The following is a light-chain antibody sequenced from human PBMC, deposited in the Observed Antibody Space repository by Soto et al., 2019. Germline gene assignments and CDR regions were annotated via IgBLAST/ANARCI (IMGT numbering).Light chain of an antibody. J-gene: IGLJ3*02. CDR2: SNN. Sequence: QSVLTQPPSASGTPGQRVTISCSGSSSNIGSKTVNWYQQLPGTAPKLLIYSNNQRPSGVPDRFSGSKSGTSASLAISGLQSEDEADYHCAAWDDSLNGPVFGGGTKLTVI. CDR3: AAWDDSLNGPV. V-gene: IGLV1-44*01. CDR1: SSNIGSKT.